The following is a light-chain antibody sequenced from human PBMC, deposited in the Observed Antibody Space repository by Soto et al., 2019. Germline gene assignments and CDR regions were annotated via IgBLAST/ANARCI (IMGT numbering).Light chain of an antibody. CDR2: AAS. V-gene: IGKV1-27*01. J-gene: IGKJ3*01. CDR1: QGITNY. CDR3: QKYNSAPFT. Sequence: DIQMTQSPSSLSASVGDRVTITCRASQGITNYLVWYQQKPGMVPKLLIYAASTLQSGVPSRFSGSGSGTDFTLTISSLQPEDVATYYCQKYNSAPFTFGRGTRVDIK.